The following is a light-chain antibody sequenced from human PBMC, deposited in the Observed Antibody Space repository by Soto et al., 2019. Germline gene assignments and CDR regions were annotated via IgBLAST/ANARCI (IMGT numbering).Light chain of an antibody. J-gene: IGLJ1*01. CDR2: EVS. V-gene: IGLV2-14*01. Sequence: QSLLTQPASLSASPGQSITISCTGTNSDVGNDKYVSWYQQHPGKAPKLMIYEVSNRPSGVSNRFSGSKSGNTASLTISGLQAEDETDYYCFSYTSSGTYVFGTGTKVTV. CDR3: FSYTSSGTYV. CDR1: NSDVGNDKY.